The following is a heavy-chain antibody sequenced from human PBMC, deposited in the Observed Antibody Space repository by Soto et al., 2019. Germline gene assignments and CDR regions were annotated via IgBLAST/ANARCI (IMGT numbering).Heavy chain of an antibody. Sequence: EVQLLESGGGLVQPGGSLRLSCAASGLTFNSYSMTWVRQAPGQGLEWVSAISGTGERTYYADSVQGRFTISRDNSKSTVFLQRSSLRAEDTAVYYCATLDGLSAAGTWGNLQHWGQGTLVTFS. D-gene: IGHD6-13*01. V-gene: IGHV3-23*01. CDR1: GLTFNSYS. CDR2: ISGTGERT. CDR3: ATLDGLSAAGTWGNLQH. J-gene: IGHJ1*01.